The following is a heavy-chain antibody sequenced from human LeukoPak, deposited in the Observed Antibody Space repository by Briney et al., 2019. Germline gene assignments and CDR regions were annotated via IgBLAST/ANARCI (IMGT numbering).Heavy chain of an antibody. CDR2: IKSKTGGEPR. J-gene: IGHJ3*02. D-gene: IGHD4/OR15-4a*01. CDR1: VFTPSNAW. Sequence: GGCLRLSRAVSVFTPSNAWMRWVRQAPAKGREGVGRIKSKTGGEPRDYAARVKGRFTISRDDSKNTLYLQMNSLKTEDTAVYYCTTFDYAAFLIWGQGTMVTVSS. V-gene: IGHV3-15*01. CDR3: TTFDYAAFLI.